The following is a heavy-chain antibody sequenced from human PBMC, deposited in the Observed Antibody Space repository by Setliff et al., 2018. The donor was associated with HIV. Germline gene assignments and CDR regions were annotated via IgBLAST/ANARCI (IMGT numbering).Heavy chain of an antibody. D-gene: IGHD3-3*01. CDR3: ARHSHDFWSGYGHYFDY. Sequence: SETLSLTCTVSGVSVGSGDYYWHWIRQHPEKALEWIGYIFHSGDTYYNPSLKSRISMSVDTSKNQFSLELTSVTAADTAMYYCARHSHDFWSGYGHYFDYWGQGTLVTVSS. CDR2: IFHSGDT. V-gene: IGHV4-31*03. J-gene: IGHJ4*02. CDR1: GVSVGSGDYY.